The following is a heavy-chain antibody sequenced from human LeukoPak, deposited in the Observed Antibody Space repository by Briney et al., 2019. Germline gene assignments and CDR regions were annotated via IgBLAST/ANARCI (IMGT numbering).Heavy chain of an antibody. CDR2: ISYDGSNK. Sequence: GRSLRLSCAASGFTFSSYGMHWVRQAPGKGLEWVAVISYDGSNKYYADSVKGRFTISRDNSKNTLYLQMNSLRAEDTAVYYRAKESTRYCSGGSCYYFDYWGQGTLVTVSS. CDR1: GFTFSSYG. J-gene: IGHJ4*02. V-gene: IGHV3-30*18. D-gene: IGHD2-15*01. CDR3: AKESTRYCSGGSCYYFDY.